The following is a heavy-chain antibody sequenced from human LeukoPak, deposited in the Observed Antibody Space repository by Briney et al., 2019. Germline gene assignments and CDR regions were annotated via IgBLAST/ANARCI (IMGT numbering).Heavy chain of an antibody. CDR1: GYTFTTYG. CDR2: ISGYNGNT. D-gene: IGHD3-16*01. J-gene: IGHJ5*02. CDR3: ARTSHESVLYWSDP. V-gene: IGHV1-18*01. Sequence: ASVKVSCKASGYTFTTYGIGWVRQAPGQGLEWMGWISGYNGNTNYAQKFQGRVTMTTDTSTSTAYMELRCLRSDDTAVYYCARTSHESVLYWSDPWGQGTLVNVSS.